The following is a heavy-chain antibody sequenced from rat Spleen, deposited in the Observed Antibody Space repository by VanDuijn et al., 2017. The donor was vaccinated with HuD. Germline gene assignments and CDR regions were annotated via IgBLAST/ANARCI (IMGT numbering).Heavy chain of an antibody. CDR2: VWTGGNT. CDR3: ARGNMDSTDYYHYFDY. J-gene: IGHJ2*01. D-gene: IGHD1-6*01. V-gene: IGHV2-43*01. CDR1: GFSLTSFH. Sequence: QVQLKESGPGLVQPSQTLSLTCNVSGFSLTSFHVSWVRQPPGKGLEWMGVVWTGGNTAYNSLLKSRLSISRDTSKSQVFLKMNSLQTEDTATYYCARGNMDSTDYYHYFDYWGQGVMVTVSS.